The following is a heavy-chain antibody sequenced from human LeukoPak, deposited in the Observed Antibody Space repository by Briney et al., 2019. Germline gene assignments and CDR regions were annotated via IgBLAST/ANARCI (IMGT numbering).Heavy chain of an antibody. Sequence: SQTLSLTCTVSGGSISSGDYYWSWIRQPPGKGLEWIGYIYYSGSTYYNPSLKSRVTISVDTSKNQFSLKLSSVTAADTAVYYCARDSSEKGIPFDYWGQGTLVTVSS. V-gene: IGHV4-30-4*08. J-gene: IGHJ4*02. D-gene: IGHD1-26*01. CDR2: IYYSGST. CDR3: ARDSSEKGIPFDY. CDR1: GGSISSGDYY.